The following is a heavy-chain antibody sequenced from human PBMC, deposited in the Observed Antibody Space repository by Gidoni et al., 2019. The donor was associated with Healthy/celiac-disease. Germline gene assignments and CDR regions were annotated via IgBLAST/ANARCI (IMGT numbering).Heavy chain of an antibody. CDR2: IYHSGST. CDR3: ARAPGGAWGGYFDY. V-gene: IGHV4-30-2*01. D-gene: IGHD3-10*01. J-gene: IGHJ4*02. Sequence: QLQLQESGSGLVQPSQTLSLTCAVSGGSISSGGYSWSWIRQPPGKGLEWIVYIYHSGSTYYNPSLKSRVTISVDRSKNQFSLKLSSVTAADTAVYYCARAPGGAWGGYFDYWGQGTLVTVSS. CDR1: GGSISSGGYS.